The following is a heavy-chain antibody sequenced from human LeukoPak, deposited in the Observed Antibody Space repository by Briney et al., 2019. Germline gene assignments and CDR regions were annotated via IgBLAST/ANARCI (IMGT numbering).Heavy chain of an antibody. Sequence: GGSLRLSCAASGFTFSSYAMHWVRQAPGKGLEWVGRIKSKTDGGTTDYAAPVKGRFTISRDDSKNTLYLQMNSLKTEDTAVYYCTTVGADYYGSGSYFDPWGQGTLVTVSS. V-gene: IGHV3-15*07. D-gene: IGHD3-10*01. J-gene: IGHJ5*02. CDR2: IKSKTDGGTT. CDR1: GFTFSSYA. CDR3: TTVGADYYGSGSYFDP.